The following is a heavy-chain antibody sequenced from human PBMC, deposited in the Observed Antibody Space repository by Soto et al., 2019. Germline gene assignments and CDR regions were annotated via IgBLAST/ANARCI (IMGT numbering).Heavy chain of an antibody. J-gene: IGHJ3*02. CDR3: ATHNDGTDAFDI. CDR2: FDPEVGET. CDR1: GYTLTELS. D-gene: IGHD1-1*01. Sequence: ASVKVSCKVSGYTLTELSMHWVRQAPGKALEWMGGFDPEVGETIYVQKFQGRVTMTEDTSTDTAYMELSSLRSEDSAVYYCATHNDGTDAFDIWGQGTMVTVSS. V-gene: IGHV1-24*01.